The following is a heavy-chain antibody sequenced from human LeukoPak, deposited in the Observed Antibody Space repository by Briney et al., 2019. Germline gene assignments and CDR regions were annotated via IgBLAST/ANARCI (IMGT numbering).Heavy chain of an antibody. V-gene: IGHV4-59*08. CDR2: IYYSGST. CDR1: GGSISSYY. Sequence: SETLSLTCTVSGGSISSYYWSWIRQPPGKGLEWIGYIYYSGSTNYNPSLKSRVTISVDTSKNQFSLKLSSVTAADTAVYYCARYNWNPGKFGPWGQGTLVTVSS. CDR3: ARYNWNPGKFGP. D-gene: IGHD1-20*01. J-gene: IGHJ5*02.